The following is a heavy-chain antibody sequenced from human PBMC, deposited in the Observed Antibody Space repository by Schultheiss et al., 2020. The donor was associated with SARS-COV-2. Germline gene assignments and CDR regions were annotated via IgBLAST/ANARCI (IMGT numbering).Heavy chain of an antibody. CDR3: ARESHYYDSS. V-gene: IGHV4-38-2*01. J-gene: IGHJ4*02. D-gene: IGHD3-22*01. CDR1: GYSISSGYY. Sequence: GSLRLSCAVSGYSISSGYYWGWIRQPPGKGLEWIGYIYYSGSTNYNPSLKSRVTISVDTSKNQFSLKLSSVTAADTAVYYCARESHYYDSSWGQGTLVTVSS. CDR2: IYYSGST.